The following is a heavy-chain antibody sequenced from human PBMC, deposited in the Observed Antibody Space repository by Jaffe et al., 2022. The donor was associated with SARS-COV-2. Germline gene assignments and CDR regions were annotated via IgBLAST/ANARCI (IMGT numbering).Heavy chain of an antibody. V-gene: IGHV3-9*01. D-gene: IGHD2-2*01. CDR1: GFTFDDYA. CDR2: ISWDSGSI. CDR3: TKGREMEPAVIDY. Sequence: EVQLVESGGGLVQPGRSLRLSCAASGFTFDDYAMHWVRQAPGKGLEWVSGISWDSGSIGYADSVKGRFTMSRDNAKNSLYLQMNTLRAEDTALYYCTKGREMEPAVIDYWGQGTLVTVSS. J-gene: IGHJ4*02.